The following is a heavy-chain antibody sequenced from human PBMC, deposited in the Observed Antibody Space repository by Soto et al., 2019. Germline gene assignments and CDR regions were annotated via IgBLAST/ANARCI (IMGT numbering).Heavy chain of an antibody. J-gene: IGHJ4*02. Sequence: GGSLRLSCTASGSTFSSYEMSWVRQAPGTGLEWVSAITSGYTTVYADSVKGRFTISRDNSENTLYLQLNSLRAEDTAVYYCAKLMWFGDSRFWGQGTLVTVSS. D-gene: IGHD3-10*01. CDR3: AKLMWFGDSRF. CDR2: ITSGYTT. CDR1: GSTFSSYE. V-gene: IGHV3-23*01.